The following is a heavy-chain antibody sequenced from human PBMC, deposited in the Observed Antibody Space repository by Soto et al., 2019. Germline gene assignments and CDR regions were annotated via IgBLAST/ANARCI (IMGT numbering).Heavy chain of an antibody. D-gene: IGHD2-2*01. V-gene: IGHV4-30-4*02. CDR3: ARSVVLVPAATNWFDP. CDR1: GDSINTPHYY. CDR2: IYYSGST. Sequence: SETLSLTCTVSGDSINTPHYYWSWIRQSPGKGLEWIGYIYYSGSTYYNPSLKSRVTISVDTSKNQFSLKLSSVTAADTAVYYCARSVVLVPAATNWFDPWGQGTLVTVSS. J-gene: IGHJ5*02.